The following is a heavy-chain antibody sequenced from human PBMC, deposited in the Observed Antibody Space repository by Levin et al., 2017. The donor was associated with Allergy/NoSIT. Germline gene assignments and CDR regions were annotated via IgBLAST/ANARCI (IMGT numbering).Heavy chain of an antibody. D-gene: IGHD6-13*01. CDR1: GGSISSGSYY. J-gene: IGHJ4*02. CDR3: ARWVAAAGRFDY. Sequence: LRLSCTVSGGSISSGSYYWSWIRQPAGKGLEWIGRIYTSESTNYNPSLKSRVTISVDTSKNQFSLKLTSVTAADTAVYYCARWVAAAGRFDYWGQGTLVTVSS. CDR2: IYTSEST. V-gene: IGHV4-61*02.